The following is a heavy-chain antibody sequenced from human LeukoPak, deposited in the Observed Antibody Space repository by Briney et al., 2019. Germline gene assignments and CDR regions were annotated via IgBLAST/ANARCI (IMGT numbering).Heavy chain of an antibody. D-gene: IGHD3-10*01. CDR1: GGSISSGDHH. J-gene: IGHJ5*02. Sequence: PSETLSLTCTVSGGSISSGDHHWNWIRQPPGKGLVWIGFIHDSGSTLYNPSLKSRIIISRDVSRNQFSLQLTSVTAADTAVYYCARGFGSGNYYYGWFDPWGQGALVTVSS. V-gene: IGHV4-30-4*01. CDR3: ARGFGSGNYYYGWFDP. CDR2: IHDSGST.